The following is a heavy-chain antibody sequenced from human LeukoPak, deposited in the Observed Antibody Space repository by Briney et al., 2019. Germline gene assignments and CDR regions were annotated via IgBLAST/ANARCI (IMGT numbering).Heavy chain of an antibody. CDR1: GFTFSSYG. J-gene: IGHJ4*02. D-gene: IGHD6-19*01. CDR3: ARDLRYSSGWFDY. Sequence: GGSLRLSCAASGFTFSSYGMHWVRQAPGKGLEWVAVIWYDGSNKYYADSVKGRFTISRGNSKNTLYLQMNSLRAEDTAVYYCARDLRYSSGWFDYWGQGTLVTVSS. V-gene: IGHV3-33*01. CDR2: IWYDGSNK.